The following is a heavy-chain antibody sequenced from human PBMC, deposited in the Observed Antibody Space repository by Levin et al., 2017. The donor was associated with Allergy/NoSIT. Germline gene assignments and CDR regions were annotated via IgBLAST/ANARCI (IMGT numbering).Heavy chain of an antibody. J-gene: IGHJ1*01. CDR1: GGSFSGYY. D-gene: IGHD6-13*01. CDR2: INHSGST. CDR3: ASSSSSILRYFQH. V-gene: IGHV4-34*01. Sequence: SQTLSLTCAVYGGSFSGYYWSWIRQPPGKGLEWIGEINHSGSTNYNPSLKSRVTISVDTSKNQFSLKLSSVTAADTAVYYCASSSSSILRYFQHWGQGTVVTVSS.